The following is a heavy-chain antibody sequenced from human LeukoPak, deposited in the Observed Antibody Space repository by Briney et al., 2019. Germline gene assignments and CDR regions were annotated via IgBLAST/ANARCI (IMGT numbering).Heavy chain of an antibody. Sequence: NPGGSLRLSCAASGFTVSSNYMSWVRQAPGKGLEWVSSISSSSSYIYYADSVKGRFTISRDNAKNSLYLQMNSLRAEDTAVYYCARSAAYYDILTGYYDWFDPWGQGTLVTVSS. V-gene: IGHV3-21*01. J-gene: IGHJ5*02. CDR3: ARSAAYYDILTGYYDWFDP. D-gene: IGHD3-9*01. CDR1: GFTVSSNY. CDR2: ISSSSSYI.